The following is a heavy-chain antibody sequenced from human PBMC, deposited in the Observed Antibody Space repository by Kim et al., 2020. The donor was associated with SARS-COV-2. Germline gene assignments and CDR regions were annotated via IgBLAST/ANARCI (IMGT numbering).Heavy chain of an antibody. V-gene: IGHV1-69*13. J-gene: IGHJ4*02. CDR3: ARAGGPAYCGGDCYIDY. Sequence: SVKVSCKASGGTFSSYAISWVRQAPGQGLEWMGGIIPIFGTANYAQKFQGRVTITADESTSTAYMELSSLRSEDTAVYYCARAGGPAYCGGDCYIDYWGQGTLVTVSS. CDR1: GGTFSSYA. D-gene: IGHD2-21*02. CDR2: IIPIFGTA.